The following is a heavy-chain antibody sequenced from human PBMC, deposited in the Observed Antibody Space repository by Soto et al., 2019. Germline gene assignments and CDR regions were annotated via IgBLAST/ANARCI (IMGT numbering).Heavy chain of an antibody. CDR1: GLTVSNAY. D-gene: IGHD3-10*01. Sequence: GGSLRLSCAASGLTVSNAYMAWVRQAPGMGLEWVSVIYDNGTTYYADSVKGRFTISRDTSTNTLSLQMDSLRAEDTAVYYCVRPLPSGRNYGLDVWGQGTTVTVSS. V-gene: IGHV3-53*01. J-gene: IGHJ6*02. CDR2: IYDNGTT. CDR3: VRPLPSGRNYGLDV.